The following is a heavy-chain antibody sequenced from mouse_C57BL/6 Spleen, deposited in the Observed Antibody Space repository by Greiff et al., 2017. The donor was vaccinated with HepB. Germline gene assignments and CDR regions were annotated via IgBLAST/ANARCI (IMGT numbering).Heavy chain of an antibody. CDR1: GYTFTSYW. CDR3: ARGDYYGSSLYFDY. CDR2: IYPGSGST. J-gene: IGHJ2*01. V-gene: IGHV1-55*01. Sequence: QVQLQQSGPELVKPGASVKISCKASGYTFTSYWITWVKQRPGQGLEWIGDIYPGSGSTNYNEKFKSKATLTVDTSSSTAYMQLSSLTSEDSAVYYCARGDYYGSSLYFDYWGQGTTLTVSS. D-gene: IGHD1-1*01.